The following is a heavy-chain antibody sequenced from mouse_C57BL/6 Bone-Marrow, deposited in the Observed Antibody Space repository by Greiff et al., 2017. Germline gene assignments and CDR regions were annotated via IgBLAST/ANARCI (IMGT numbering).Heavy chain of an antibody. D-gene: IGHD1-1*01. Sequence: QVQLQQPGAELVKPGASVKVSCKASGYTFTSYWMHWVKQRPGQGLEWIGRIHPSDSDTNYNQTFKGKATLTVDQSSSPAYMQLSSLTSEDSAVYYCATHYDGSSSVAYWGQGTMVTVSA. V-gene: IGHV1-74*01. CDR2: IHPSDSDT. J-gene: IGHJ3*01. CDR3: ATHYDGSSSVAY. CDR1: GYTFTSYW.